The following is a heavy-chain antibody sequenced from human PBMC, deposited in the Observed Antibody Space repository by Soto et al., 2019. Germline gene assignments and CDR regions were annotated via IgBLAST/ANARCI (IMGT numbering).Heavy chain of an antibody. CDR3: ARELYGFDI. CDR2: IYYSGTT. Sequence: QMQLQESGPGLVKPSQTLSLTCTVSGGSISSGGFYWTWIRQHPGKGLEWIGYIYYSGTTSYNPSLKSRVVISVDTSKNQFSLNLTSVTAADTAVYYCARELYGFDIWGQGTLVTVSS. V-gene: IGHV4-31*03. J-gene: IGHJ3*02. CDR1: GGSISSGGFY.